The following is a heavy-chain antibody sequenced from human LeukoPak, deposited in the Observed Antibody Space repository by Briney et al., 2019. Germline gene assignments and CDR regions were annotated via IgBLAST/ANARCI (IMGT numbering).Heavy chain of an antibody. CDR1: GYSFTSYW. D-gene: IGHD2-15*01. Sequence: GESLKISCKGTGYSFTSYWIGWVRQLPGKGLEGMGIIYPGDSDTRYSPSFQGQVTISADKSISTAYLQWSSLKASDTAMYYCARAGYCSGGSCYTYAFDIWGQGTMVTVSS. CDR3: ARAGYCSGGSCYTYAFDI. J-gene: IGHJ3*02. CDR2: IYPGDSDT. V-gene: IGHV5-51*01.